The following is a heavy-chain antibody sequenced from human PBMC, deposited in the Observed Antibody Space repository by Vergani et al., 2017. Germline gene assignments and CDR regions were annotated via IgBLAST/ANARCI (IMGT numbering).Heavy chain of an antibody. Sequence: VQLVESGGVVVQPGGSLRLSCAASGFTFDDYAMHWVRQAPGKGLEWVSLISWDGGSTYYADSVKGRFTISRDNSKNSLYLQMNSLRAEDTALYYCAKDNGEGGDRPYYYYGMDVWGQXP. V-gene: IGHV3-43D*03. D-gene: IGHD4-17*01. J-gene: IGHJ6*02. CDR2: ISWDGGST. CDR3: AKDNGEGGDRPYYYYGMDV. CDR1: GFTFDDYA.